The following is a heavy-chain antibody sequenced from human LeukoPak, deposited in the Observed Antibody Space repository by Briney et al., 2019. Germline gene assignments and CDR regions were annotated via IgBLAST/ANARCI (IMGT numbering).Heavy chain of an antibody. CDR1: GFTFSSYA. CDR3: AKREDSSSWYRSGFDY. D-gene: IGHD6-13*01. Sequence: GGSLRLSCAASGFTFSSYAMSWVRQAPGKGLEWVSAISGSGGSTYYADSVKGRFTISRDNSKNTLYLQMNSLRAEDTAVYYCAKREDSSSWYRSGFDYWGQGTLVTVSS. V-gene: IGHV3-23*01. CDR2: ISGSGGST. J-gene: IGHJ4*02.